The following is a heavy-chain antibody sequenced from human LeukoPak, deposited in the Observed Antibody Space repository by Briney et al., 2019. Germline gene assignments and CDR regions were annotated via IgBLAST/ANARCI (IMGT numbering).Heavy chain of an antibody. Sequence: PGGSPRLSCAASGFTLSRYWMHWVRQVPGKGLVWVSHINTDGSSTRYADSVKGRFTMSRDNAKNTLYLQMNSLRAEDTAVYFCTSLGMPYGDFDYWGQGTPVTVSS. D-gene: IGHD2-2*01. CDR3: TSLGMPYGDFDY. CDR1: GFTLSRYW. CDR2: INTDGSST. J-gene: IGHJ4*02. V-gene: IGHV3-74*01.